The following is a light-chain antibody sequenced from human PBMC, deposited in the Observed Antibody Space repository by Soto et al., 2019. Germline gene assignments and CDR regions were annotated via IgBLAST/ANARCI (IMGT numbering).Light chain of an antibody. CDR3: QQYNSWLWT. CDR2: DAS. CDR1: QSFSSY. Sequence: EIFFTQSPATPSFCRWEKPTLSLRASQSFSSYLAWYQQKPGQAPRLLIYDASNRATGIQARFSGSGSGTDFTLTISSLEPEDFAVYYCQQYNSWLWTFGQGTKVDIK. V-gene: IGKV3-11*01. J-gene: IGKJ1*01.